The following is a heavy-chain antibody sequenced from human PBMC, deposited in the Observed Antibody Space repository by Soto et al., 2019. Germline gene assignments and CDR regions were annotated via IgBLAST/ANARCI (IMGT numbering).Heavy chain of an antibody. Sequence: ASVKVSCKASGYTFTSYGISWVRQAPGQGLEWMGWISAYNGNTNYAQKLQGRVTMTTDTSTSTAYMELRSLRSDDTAVYYCASYYYDSSGYYYSRKNAFDIWGQGTMVTVSS. CDR1: GYTFTSYG. CDR2: ISAYNGNT. V-gene: IGHV1-18*04. D-gene: IGHD3-22*01. CDR3: ASYYYDSSGYYYSRKNAFDI. J-gene: IGHJ3*02.